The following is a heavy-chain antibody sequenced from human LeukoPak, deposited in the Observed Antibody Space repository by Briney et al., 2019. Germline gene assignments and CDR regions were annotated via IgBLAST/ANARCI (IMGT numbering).Heavy chain of an antibody. V-gene: IGHV3-15*01. CDR3: TTDYNWNDACGY. CDR2: IKSKIDGETT. D-gene: IGHD1-1*01. CDR1: GFTFSNAW. Sequence: GGSLRLSCAASGFTFSNAWMSSVRRAPGKGLEWVGRIKSKIDGETTDYAAPVNGKFTISRDDSKNTLYLQMNSLKTDDTAVYYCTTDYNWNDACGYWAQGTLVTVSS. J-gene: IGHJ4*02.